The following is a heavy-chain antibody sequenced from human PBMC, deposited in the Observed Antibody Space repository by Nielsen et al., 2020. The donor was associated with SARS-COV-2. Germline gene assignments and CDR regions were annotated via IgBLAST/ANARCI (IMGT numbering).Heavy chain of an antibody. CDR3: ARGSSDIVVVPAGASFDP. Sequence: ASVKVSCKASGYTFTSYDINWVRQATGQGLEWMGWMNPNSGNTGYAQKFQGRVTMTRNTSISTAYMELSSLRSEDTAVYYCARGSSDIVVVPAGASFDPWGQGTLVTVSS. V-gene: IGHV1-8*01. D-gene: IGHD2-2*01. CDR1: GYTFTSYD. J-gene: IGHJ5*02. CDR2: MNPNSGNT.